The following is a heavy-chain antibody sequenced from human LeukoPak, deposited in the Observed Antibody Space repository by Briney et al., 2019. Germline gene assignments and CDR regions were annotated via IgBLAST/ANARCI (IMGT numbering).Heavy chain of an antibody. D-gene: IGHD2-15*01. V-gene: IGHV3-9*01. Sequence: GRSLRLSCAASGFTFDDYAMHWVRQAPGKGLGWVSGISWNSGSIVYADSVKGRFTISRDNAKNSLYLQMNSLRAEDTALYYCAGQVVVVAATDWFDPWGQGTLVTVSS. J-gene: IGHJ5*02. CDR1: GFTFDDYA. CDR2: ISWNSGSI. CDR3: AGQVVVVAATDWFDP.